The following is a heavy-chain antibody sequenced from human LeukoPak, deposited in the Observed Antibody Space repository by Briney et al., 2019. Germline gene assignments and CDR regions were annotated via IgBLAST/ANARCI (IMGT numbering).Heavy chain of an antibody. J-gene: IGHJ3*02. CDR2: ISGSGGST. V-gene: IGHV3-23*01. Sequence: PGGSLRLSCAASGFTFSSYAMSWVRQAPGKGLEWVSAISGSGGSTYYADSVKGRFTISRDNSKNTLYLQMNSLSAEDTAVYYCAKDPNWNYDDGDAFDIWGQGTMVTVSS. D-gene: IGHD1-7*01. CDR1: GFTFSSYA. CDR3: AKDPNWNYDDGDAFDI.